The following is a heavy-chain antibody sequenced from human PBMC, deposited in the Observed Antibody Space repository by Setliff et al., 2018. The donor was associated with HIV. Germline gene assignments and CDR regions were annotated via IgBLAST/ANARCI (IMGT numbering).Heavy chain of an antibody. J-gene: IGHJ4*02. CDR2: MNPHNGAT. Sequence: GASVKVSCKASGYTFTAYLIHWLRQAPGQGLEWMGWMNPHNGATNYAVKFQGRITMTRDTSISTAYMELRSLTSDDAAVFYCARDRHFSGDYIWGPGTLVTVSS. V-gene: IGHV1-2*02. CDR3: ARDRHFSGDYI. D-gene: IGHD1-26*01. CDR1: GYTFTAYL.